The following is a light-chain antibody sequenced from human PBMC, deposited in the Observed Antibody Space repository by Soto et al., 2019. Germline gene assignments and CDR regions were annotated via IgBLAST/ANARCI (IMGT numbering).Light chain of an antibody. Sequence: EIVLTQSPGTLSLSPGERATLSCRASQNISSSSLAWYQQKPGQAPRLLIHAASSRATGIPDRFSGSGSGTHFPLTISRLEPEDFAVYYCQQYGGSALYTFGQGTKLEIK. CDR1: QNISSSS. J-gene: IGKJ2*01. CDR2: AAS. V-gene: IGKV3-20*01. CDR3: QQYGGSALYT.